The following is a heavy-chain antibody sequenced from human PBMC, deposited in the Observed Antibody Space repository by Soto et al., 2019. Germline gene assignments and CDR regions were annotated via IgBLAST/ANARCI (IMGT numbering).Heavy chain of an antibody. D-gene: IGHD2-2*01. Sequence: EVRLVASGGVVVQPGGSLRLSCAASGFMFDDFSMHWVRQAPGKGLEWVALIGRDSINTYYADSVRGRFIVSRDNSKNSLYLQMNSLRSEDTALYYCVKERDDASWTAFDHWGQGTLVTVSS. J-gene: IGHJ4*02. V-gene: IGHV3-43*01. CDR3: VKERDDASWTAFDH. CDR1: GFMFDDFS. CDR2: IGRDSINT.